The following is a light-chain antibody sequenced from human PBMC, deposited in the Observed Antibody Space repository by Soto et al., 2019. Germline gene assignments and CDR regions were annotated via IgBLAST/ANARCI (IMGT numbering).Light chain of an antibody. CDR3: VVYMGSGISV. CDR1: SASVSTTSY. CDR2: NTN. V-gene: IGLV8-61*01. J-gene: IGLJ2*01. Sequence: QAVVTQEPSFSVSPGGTVTLTCGLSSASVSTTSYPSWYQQTPGQAPRMLIYNTNTRSSGVPDRFSGSILGNKAALTITGAQADDESDYYCVVYMGSGISVFGGGTKLNVL.